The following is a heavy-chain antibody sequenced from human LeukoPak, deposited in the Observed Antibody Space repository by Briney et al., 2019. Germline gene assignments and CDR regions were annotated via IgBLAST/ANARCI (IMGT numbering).Heavy chain of an antibody. CDR2: MNPNSGNT. Sequence: GASVKVSCKASGYTFTSYDINWVRQATGQGLEWMGWMNPNSGNTGYAQKFQGRVTMTRNTSISTAYMELSSLRSEDTAVYYCARVANGRNYVVDWGQGTLVTVSS. J-gene: IGHJ4*02. CDR3: ARVANGRNYVVD. CDR1: GYTFTSYD. D-gene: IGHD1-7*01. V-gene: IGHV1-8*01.